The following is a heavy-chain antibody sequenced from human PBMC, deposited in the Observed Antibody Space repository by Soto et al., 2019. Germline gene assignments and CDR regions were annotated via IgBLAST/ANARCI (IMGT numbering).Heavy chain of an antibody. J-gene: IGHJ3*02. D-gene: IGHD1-1*01. CDR3: ARDDAFGNENGFDI. V-gene: IGHV3-33*01. CDR2: IVSDGSAK. Sequence: QVQLVESGGGVVQPGTSLRLSCAVSGFPFSTYGFHWVRQPPGKGLEWVAVIVSDGSAKYHADYAEGRFTISRDNSKDTLYLQMNSLRAEDTAVYYCARDDAFGNENGFDIWGQGTMVTVTS. CDR1: GFPFSTYG.